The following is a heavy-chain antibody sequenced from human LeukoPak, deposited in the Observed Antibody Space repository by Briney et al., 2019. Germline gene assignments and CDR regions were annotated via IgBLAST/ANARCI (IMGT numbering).Heavy chain of an antibody. CDR2: ISYDGSNK. CDR1: GFAFRTHG. Sequence: PGRSLRLSCAASGFAFRTHGIHWVRQAPGKGLEWVALISYDGSNKYYADSVKGRFTISRDNSKNTLYLQMNSLRAEDTAVYYCAKSDSAAGAFDIWGQGTMVTVSS. V-gene: IGHV3-30*18. D-gene: IGHD2-21*02. CDR3: AKSDSAAGAFDI. J-gene: IGHJ3*02.